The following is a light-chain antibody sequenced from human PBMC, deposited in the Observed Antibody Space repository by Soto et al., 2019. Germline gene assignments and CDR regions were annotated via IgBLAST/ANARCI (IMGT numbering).Light chain of an antibody. J-gene: IGKJ1*01. Sequence: DIQMTQSPSTLSASVGDRVTITCRASQSINTWLAWYQQRPGKAPKLLIYDAFSLESGVPSRFSGSGSGTEFTLTISSLQPDDVATYYCQQYNTYSRTFGQGTKVDIK. CDR1: QSINTW. CDR2: DAF. V-gene: IGKV1-5*01. CDR3: QQYNTYSRT.